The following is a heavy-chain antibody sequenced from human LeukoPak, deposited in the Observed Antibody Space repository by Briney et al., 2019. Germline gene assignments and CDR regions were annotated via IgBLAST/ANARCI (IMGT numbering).Heavy chain of an antibody. Sequence: SETLSLTCTVSGGSISGYYWSWIRQSPGKGLEWIGHIYYSGSTTCNPSLKSPVTISIDTSKNQFSLKLSSVTAADTAVYYCARHFSSSWSGWYFDLWGRGTLVTVSS. V-gene: IGHV4-59*08. CDR1: GGSISGYY. D-gene: IGHD6-13*01. CDR3: ARHFSSSWSGWYFDL. CDR2: IYYSGST. J-gene: IGHJ2*01.